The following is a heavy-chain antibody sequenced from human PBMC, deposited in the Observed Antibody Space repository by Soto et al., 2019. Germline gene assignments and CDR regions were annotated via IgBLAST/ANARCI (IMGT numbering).Heavy chain of an antibody. D-gene: IGHD2-2*03. CDR2: IRNTPYGGTT. J-gene: IGHJ5*02. CDR3: SRGSFGYYGP. V-gene: IGHV3-49*04. Sequence: SLRLSCNCSGFSFSEHAMTWVRQAPGKGLEWVGFIRNTPYGGTTDYAASVRGRFAISRDDSESIAYLQMNSLKTEDSGVYYCSRGSFGYYGPWGPGTLVTVSS. CDR1: GFSFSEHA.